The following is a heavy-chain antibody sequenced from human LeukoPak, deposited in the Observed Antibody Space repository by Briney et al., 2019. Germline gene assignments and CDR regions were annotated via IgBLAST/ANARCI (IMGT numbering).Heavy chain of an antibody. CDR3: ARETYYYDSSRRPGIDY. CDR1: GGSISHSNYY. J-gene: IGHJ4*02. V-gene: IGHV4-39*07. CDR2: IYHSGST. D-gene: IGHD3-22*01. Sequence: PSETLSLTCTVSGGSISHSNYYWNWIRQPPGKGLEWIGSIYHSGSTYYNPSLKGRVTISVDTSKNQFSLKLSSVTAADTAAYYCARETYYYDSSRRPGIDYWGQGTLVTVSS.